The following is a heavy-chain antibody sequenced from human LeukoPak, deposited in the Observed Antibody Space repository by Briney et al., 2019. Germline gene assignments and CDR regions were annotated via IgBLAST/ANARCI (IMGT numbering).Heavy chain of an antibody. CDR3: ARGRGILWFGESSPGLRYYYYYMDV. CDR2: INTNTGNP. Sequence: ASVKVSCKSSGYMFTSHGIHWLRQAPGQGLEWMGWINTNTGNPTYAQGFTGRFVFSLDTSVSTAYLQISSLKAEDTAVYYCARGRGILWFGESSPGLRYYYYYMDVWGKGTTVTVSS. V-gene: IGHV7-4-1*02. CDR1: GYMFTSHG. J-gene: IGHJ6*03. D-gene: IGHD3-10*01.